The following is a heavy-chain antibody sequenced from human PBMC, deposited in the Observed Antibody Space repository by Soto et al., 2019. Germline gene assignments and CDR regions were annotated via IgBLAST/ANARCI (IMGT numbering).Heavy chain of an antibody. CDR1: GGSISSGYYY. D-gene: IGHD1-1*01. V-gene: IGHV4-30-4*01. CDR3: ARVPNEEHFDY. CDR2: IYYSGST. J-gene: IGHJ4*02. Sequence: TLSLTCTVSGGSISSGYYYGSWIRHPPGKGLEWIGYIYYSGSTYYNPSLKSRVTISVDTSKNQFSLKLSSVTAADTAVYYCARVPNEEHFDYWGQGTLVTVSS.